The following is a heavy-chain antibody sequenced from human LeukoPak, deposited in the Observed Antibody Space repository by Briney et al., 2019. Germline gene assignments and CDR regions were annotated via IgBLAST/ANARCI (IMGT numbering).Heavy chain of an antibody. CDR2: ISSSGSTI. V-gene: IGHV3-11*01. D-gene: IGHD2-21*02. J-gene: IGHJ6*02. CDR3: ARYCGGDCYSVYYYYYGMDV. Sequence: GGSLRLSCAASGFTFSDYYMSWIRQAPGKGLEWVSYISSSGSTIYYADSVKGRFTISRDNAKNSLYLQMNSLRAEDTAAYYCARYCGGDCYSVYYYYYGMDVWGQGTTVTVSS. CDR1: GFTFSDYY.